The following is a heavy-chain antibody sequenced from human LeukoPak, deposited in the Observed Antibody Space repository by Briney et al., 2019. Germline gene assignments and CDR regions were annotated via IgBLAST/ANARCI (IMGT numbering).Heavy chain of an antibody. CDR3: VRVRSGWYADY. CDR1: GYTFTVYY. D-gene: IGHD6-19*01. Sequence: ASVKVSCKASGYTFTVYYMHWVRQAPGQGLEWMGWINPNNGGTNYAQKFQCRVTMTRDTSLRTAYTELRRLRSDDTAVYYCVRVRSGWYADYWGQGTRITVSS. J-gene: IGHJ4*02. V-gene: IGHV1-2*02. CDR2: INPNNGGT.